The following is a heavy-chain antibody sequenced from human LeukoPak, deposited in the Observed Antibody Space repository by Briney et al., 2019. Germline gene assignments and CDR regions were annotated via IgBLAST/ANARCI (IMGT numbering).Heavy chain of an antibody. Sequence: PGGSLRLSCSASGSSFSNSDLHWVRQAPGKGLEYLSRIRSSGDRTNYADPVKGRFTISRDNSKNTLYLQMNSLRAEDTAVYYCARDRGSGWHYFDYWGQGTLVTVSS. J-gene: IGHJ4*02. CDR1: GSSFSNSD. D-gene: IGHD6-19*01. CDR3: ARDRGSGWHYFDY. V-gene: IGHV3-64*04. CDR2: IRSSGDRT.